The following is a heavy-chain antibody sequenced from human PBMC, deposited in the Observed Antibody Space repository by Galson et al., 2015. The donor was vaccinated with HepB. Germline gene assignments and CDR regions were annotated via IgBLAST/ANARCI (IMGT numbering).Heavy chain of an antibody. D-gene: IGHD1-14*01. CDR3: ARNLPESSYYYYMDV. V-gene: IGHV1-69*13. CDR1: GGTFSSYA. J-gene: IGHJ6*03. Sequence: SVKVSCKASGGTFSSYAISWVRQAPGQGLEWMGGTIPIFGTANYAQKFQGRVTITADESTSTAYMELSSLRSEDTAVYYCARNLPESSYYYYMDVWGKGTTVTVSS. CDR2: TIPIFGTA.